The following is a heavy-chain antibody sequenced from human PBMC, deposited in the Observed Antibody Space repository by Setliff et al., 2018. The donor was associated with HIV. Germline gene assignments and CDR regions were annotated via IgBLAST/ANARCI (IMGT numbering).Heavy chain of an antibody. CDR1: GYTLAELS. CDR3: ATFYNSGSLTSFDY. Sequence: SSTGSGYTLAELSMHWVRQAPGKGLEWMGGFDPEDGETIYAQKFQGRVSMTEEKSTDTAYMELSSLRSDDTAVYYCATFYNSGSLTSFDYWGQGTVVTVSS. V-gene: IGHV1-24*01. CDR2: FDPEDGET. D-gene: IGHD3-10*01. J-gene: IGHJ4*02.